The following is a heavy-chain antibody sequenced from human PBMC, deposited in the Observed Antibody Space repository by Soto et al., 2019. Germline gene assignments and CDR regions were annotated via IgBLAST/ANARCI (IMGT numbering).Heavy chain of an antibody. CDR2: VYSTGGT. D-gene: IGHD1-1*01. CDR3: VRQGIGNLHGRVDV. V-gene: IGHV4-59*08. CDR1: SGPSSSHN. Sequence: QVQLQQSGPGLVKPSETLSLTCSVSSGPSSSHNWGWIRQPPGRGLEWIGYVYSTGGTSYNPSLKSRVTTYADTSTNHISLTLTSVTAAEPAVYYCVRQGIGNLHGRVDVWGQGTTVRVSS. J-gene: IGHJ6*02.